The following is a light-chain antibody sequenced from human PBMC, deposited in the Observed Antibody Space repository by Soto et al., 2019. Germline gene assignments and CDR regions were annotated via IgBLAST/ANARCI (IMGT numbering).Light chain of an antibody. Sequence: EIVLTQSPGTLSLSPGERATLSCRASQSITSNFLAWCQQKPGQAPRLLIYVASTRAAGVPDRFSGSGSGPDFTLTFTRLESEDFAGYYCQQYGRSPLMYSFGQGTKLGVK. CDR3: QQYGRSPLMYS. J-gene: IGKJ2*01. V-gene: IGKV3-20*01. CDR2: VAS. CDR1: QSITSNF.